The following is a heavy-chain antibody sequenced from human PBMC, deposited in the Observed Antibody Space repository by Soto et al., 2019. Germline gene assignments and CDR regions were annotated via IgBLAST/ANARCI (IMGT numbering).Heavy chain of an antibody. CDR3: ARDQAVYYFWSGAGEHCYYYGMDV. Sequence: GGSLRLSCAASGSTVSSNYMSWVRQAPGKGLEWVSAIYSGSSTYYADSVKGRFTISRDNAKNSLYLQMNSLRAEDTAVYYCARDQAVYYFWSGAGEHCYYYGMDVWGQGTTVTVSS. CDR2: IYSGSST. CDR1: GSTVSSNY. J-gene: IGHJ6*02. D-gene: IGHD3-3*01. V-gene: IGHV3-53*01.